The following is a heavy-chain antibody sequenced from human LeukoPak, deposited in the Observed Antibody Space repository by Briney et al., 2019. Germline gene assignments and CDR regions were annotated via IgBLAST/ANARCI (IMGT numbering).Heavy chain of an antibody. CDR1: GFSFSAYD. V-gene: IGHV3-30*18. J-gene: IGHJ6*04. Sequence: GRSLRLSCAASGFSFSAYDMHWVRQAPGKGLEWVAVVSYDGGNRYHADSVKGRFTISRDNSKNTLYLQVNNLTTEDTAVYFCAKTMVRTAILLSLPSYYYGLDVWGTGTTVTDSS. D-gene: IGHD3-10*01. CDR2: VSYDGGNR. CDR3: AKTMVRTAILLSLPSYYYGLDV.